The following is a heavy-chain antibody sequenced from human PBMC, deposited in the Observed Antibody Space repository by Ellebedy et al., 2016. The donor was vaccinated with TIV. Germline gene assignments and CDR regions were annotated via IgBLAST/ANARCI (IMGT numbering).Heavy chain of an antibody. Sequence: LSLTCAVSGFTVSRNFMSWVRQAPGKGLEWVAIIYSGGSISYADSVKGRFTISRDNSKNTVYLQMNSLRAEDTAVYYCARPDYIIGTDYWGQGTLVSVSS. D-gene: IGHD1/OR15-1a*01. J-gene: IGHJ4*02. CDR1: GFTVSRNF. V-gene: IGHV3-53*01. CDR2: IYSGGSI. CDR3: ARPDYIIGTDY.